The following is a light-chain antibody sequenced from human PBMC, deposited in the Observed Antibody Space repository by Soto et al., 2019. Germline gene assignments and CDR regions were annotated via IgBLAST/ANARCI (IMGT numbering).Light chain of an antibody. CDR1: QNINTW. CDR2: DAY. V-gene: IGKV1-5*01. J-gene: IGKJ1*01. Sequence: IQITQSPPTPSASVGDNLTISCRASQNINTWLAWYHQKPGMAPKLLISDAYTLESGVPSRFSGSGSGPEFTLTISSLQPEDFATYYCQQSYSTRWTFGQGTKVDIK. CDR3: QQSYSTRWT.